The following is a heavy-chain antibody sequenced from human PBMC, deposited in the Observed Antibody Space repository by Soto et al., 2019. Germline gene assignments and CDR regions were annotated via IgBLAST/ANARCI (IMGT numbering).Heavy chain of an antibody. Sequence: QVQLQESGPGLVKPSETLSLTCTVSGGSISSYYWSWIRQPPGKGLEWIGYIYYSGSTNYNPSLKSRVTISVDTSKNQFSLKLSSVTAADTAVYYCVRRTNYNLGSGHWFDPWGQGTLVTVSS. CDR1: GGSISSYY. CDR3: VRRTNYNLGSGHWFDP. J-gene: IGHJ5*02. V-gene: IGHV4-59*08. D-gene: IGHD3-3*01. CDR2: IYYSGST.